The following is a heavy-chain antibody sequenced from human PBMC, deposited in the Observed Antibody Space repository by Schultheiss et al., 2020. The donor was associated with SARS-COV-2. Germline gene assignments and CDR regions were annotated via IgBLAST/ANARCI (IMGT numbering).Heavy chain of an antibody. Sequence: SETLSLTCTVSGGSISSYYWSWIRQPPGKGLEWIGYIYYSGNTNQNPSLKSRVTISLDTSKNQFSLKLSSVTAADTAVYYCARESFDYGDLDSWGQGTLVTVSS. D-gene: IGHD4-17*01. CDR2: IYYSGNT. CDR3: ARESFDYGDLDS. J-gene: IGHJ4*02. CDR1: GGSISSYY. V-gene: IGHV4-59*12.